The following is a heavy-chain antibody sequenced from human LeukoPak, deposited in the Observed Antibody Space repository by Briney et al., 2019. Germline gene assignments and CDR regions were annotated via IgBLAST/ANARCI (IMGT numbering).Heavy chain of an antibody. D-gene: IGHD2-21*02. Sequence: PSETLSLTGTVSGGSISSYYWSWIRQPPGKGLEWIGYIYYSGSTNYNPSLKSRVTISVDTSKNQFSLKLRSVMAADTAVYYCARAYCVGDCTVLHIYFDNWGQGTLVTVSS. J-gene: IGHJ4*02. CDR2: IYYSGST. V-gene: IGHV4-59*08. CDR3: ARAYCVGDCTVLHIYFDN. CDR1: GGSISSYY.